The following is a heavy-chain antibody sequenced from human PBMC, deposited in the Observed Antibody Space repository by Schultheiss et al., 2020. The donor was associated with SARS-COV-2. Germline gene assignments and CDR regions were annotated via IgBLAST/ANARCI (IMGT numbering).Heavy chain of an antibody. Sequence: ASVKVSCKASGYTFANYYMHWVRQAPGQGLEWMGKINPSGGSTAYAQKFQGRVAMTRDTSTSTGYMELSSLRSDDTAVYYCAGWGRGYYYDSSGYYSPNWFDPWGQGTLVTVAS. V-gene: IGHV1-46*01. CDR1: GYTFANYY. D-gene: IGHD3-22*01. CDR2: INPSGGST. J-gene: IGHJ5*02. CDR3: AGWGRGYYYDSSGYYSPNWFDP.